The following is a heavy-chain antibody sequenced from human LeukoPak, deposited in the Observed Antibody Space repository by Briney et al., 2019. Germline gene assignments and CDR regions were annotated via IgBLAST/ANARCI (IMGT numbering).Heavy chain of an antibody. CDR1: GDSISSGGYY. CDR2: ISSSGST. D-gene: IGHD3-16*01. CDR3: ARGALGFDP. J-gene: IGHJ5*02. V-gene: IGHV4-61*02. Sequence: SETLSLTCTVSGDSISSGGYYWSWIRQPAGKGLEWIGRISSSGSTNYNPSLKSRVTISVDTSKNQFSLKLSSVTAADTAVYYCARGALGFDPWGQGTLVTVSS.